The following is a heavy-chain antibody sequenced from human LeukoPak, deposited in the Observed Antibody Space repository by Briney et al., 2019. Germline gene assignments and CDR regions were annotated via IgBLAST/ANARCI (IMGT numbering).Heavy chain of an antibody. Sequence: SETLSLTCTVSGGSISSSSYYWGWIRQPPGKGLEWIGSIYYSGSTYYNPSLKSRVTISVDTSKNQFSLKLSSVTAADTAVYYCARRDLLVVVAATQDLHFDYWGQGTLVTVSS. D-gene: IGHD2-15*01. CDR2: IYYSGST. J-gene: IGHJ4*02. V-gene: IGHV4-39*01. CDR1: GGSISSSSYY. CDR3: ARRDLLVVVAATQDLHFDY.